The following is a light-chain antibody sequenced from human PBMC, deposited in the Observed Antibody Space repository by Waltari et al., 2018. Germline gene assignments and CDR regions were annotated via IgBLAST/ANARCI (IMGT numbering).Light chain of an antibody. CDR3: SSYTSSSTLGV. J-gene: IGLJ2*01. CDR1: SSDVGGYNY. V-gene: IGLV2-14*03. CDR2: DVS. Sequence: QSALTQPASVSGSPGQSITISCTGTSSDVGGYNYVSWYQHHPGKAPKLMIYDVSNRPSGVSNRFSRSKSGNTASLTISGLQAEDEADYYCSSYTSSSTLGVFGGGTKLTVL.